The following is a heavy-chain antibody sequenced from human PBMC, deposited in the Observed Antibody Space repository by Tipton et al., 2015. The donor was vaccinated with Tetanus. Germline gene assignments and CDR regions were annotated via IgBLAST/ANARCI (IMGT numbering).Heavy chain of an antibody. D-gene: IGHD2-15*01. Sequence: SLRLSCAASGFTVSSNYMSWVRQAPGKGLEWVSSISSSSSYIYYADSVKGRFTISRDNAKNSLYLQMNSLRAEDTAVYYCARITLVAATSVWGQGTLVTVSS. V-gene: IGHV3-21*01. CDR2: ISSSSSYI. J-gene: IGHJ4*02. CDR1: GFTVSSNY. CDR3: ARITLVAATSV.